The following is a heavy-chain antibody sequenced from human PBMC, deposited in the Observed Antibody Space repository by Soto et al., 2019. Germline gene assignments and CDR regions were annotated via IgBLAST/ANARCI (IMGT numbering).Heavy chain of an antibody. D-gene: IGHD3-3*01. Sequence: EVQLVESGGGLVKPGGSLRLSCAASGFTFSNAWMSWVRQAPGKGLEWVGRIKSKTDGATTDYAAPVKGRFIISTDDSKNTLYLQMNSLKTEDTAVYYCTTNRTYYDFWSGYKQNDYWGQGTLVTVSS. V-gene: IGHV3-15*01. CDR3: TTNRTYYDFWSGYKQNDY. CDR1: GFTFSNAW. CDR2: IKSKTDGATT. J-gene: IGHJ4*02.